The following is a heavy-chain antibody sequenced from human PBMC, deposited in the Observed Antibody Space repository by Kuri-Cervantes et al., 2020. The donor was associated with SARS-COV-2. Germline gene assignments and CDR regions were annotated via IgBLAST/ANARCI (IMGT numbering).Heavy chain of an antibody. D-gene: IGHD3-16*01. CDR2: IYSGGST. CDR3: ATSSPSNLGELFIKASAFDI. Sequence: GESLKISCAASGFTVSSNYMSWVRQAPGKGLEWVSVIYSGGSTYYADSVKGRFTISRDNSKSTLYLQMSGLRAEDTAVYYCATSSPSNLGELFIKASAFDIWGQGTMVTVSS. CDR1: GFTVSSNY. J-gene: IGHJ3*02. V-gene: IGHV3-66*01.